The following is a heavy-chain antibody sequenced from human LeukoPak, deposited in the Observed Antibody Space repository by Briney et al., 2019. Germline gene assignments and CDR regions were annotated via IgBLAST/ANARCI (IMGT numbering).Heavy chain of an antibody. CDR3: ARDLVVVPAASSTNDFWPPCGMDV. CDR2: IIPIFGTA. V-gene: IGHV1-69*06. D-gene: IGHD2-2*01. J-gene: IGHJ6*02. Sequence: GASVKVSCKASGGTFSSYAISWVRRAPGQGLEWMGGIIPIFGTANYAQKFQGRVTITADKSTSTAYMELSSLRSEDTAVYYCARDLVVVPAASSTNDFWPPCGMDVWGQGTTVTVSS. CDR1: GGTFSSYA.